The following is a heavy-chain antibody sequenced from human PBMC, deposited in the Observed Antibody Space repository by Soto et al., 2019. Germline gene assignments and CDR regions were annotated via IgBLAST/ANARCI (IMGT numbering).Heavy chain of an antibody. CDR3: ARDRGPSSGYYPYWFDP. Sequence: GGSLRLSCVASGFTFSNYGMHWVRQAPGKGLEWVAVISSDGSHKYYADSVKGRFTISRDNAKNSLYLQMNSLRVEDTAVYYCARDRGPSSGYYPYWFDPWGQGT. V-gene: IGHV3-30*03. CDR1: GFTFSNYG. D-gene: IGHD3-22*01. CDR2: ISSDGSHK. J-gene: IGHJ5*02.